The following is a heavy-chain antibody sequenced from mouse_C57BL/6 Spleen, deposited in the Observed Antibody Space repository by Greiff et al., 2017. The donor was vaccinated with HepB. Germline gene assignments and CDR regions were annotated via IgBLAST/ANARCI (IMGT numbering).Heavy chain of an antibody. CDR1: GFTFSDYG. V-gene: IGHV5-17*01. Sequence: EVKVVESGGGLVKPGGSLKLSCAASGFTFSDYGMHWVRQAPEKGLEWVAYISSGSSTIYYADTVKGRFTISRDNAKNTLFLQMTSLRSEDTAMYYCARGGDYDVDYYAMDYWGQGTSVTVSS. J-gene: IGHJ4*01. CDR3: ARGGDYDVDYYAMDY. D-gene: IGHD2-4*01. CDR2: ISSGSSTI.